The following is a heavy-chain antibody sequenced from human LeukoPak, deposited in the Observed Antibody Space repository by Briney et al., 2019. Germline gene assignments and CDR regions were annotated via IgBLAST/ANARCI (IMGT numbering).Heavy chain of an antibody. D-gene: IGHD3-3*01. J-gene: IGHJ3*02. CDR2: MNPNSGNT. Sequence: ASVNVSCKASGYTFTSYDINWVRQDTGQGLEWLGWMNPNSGNTGYAQKFQGRVTMTRNTSISTAYMELSSLRSEDTAVYYCARVGYDFWSGYYNSGDAFDIWGQGTMVTVSS. V-gene: IGHV1-8*01. CDR3: ARVGYDFWSGYYNSGDAFDI. CDR1: GYTFTSYD.